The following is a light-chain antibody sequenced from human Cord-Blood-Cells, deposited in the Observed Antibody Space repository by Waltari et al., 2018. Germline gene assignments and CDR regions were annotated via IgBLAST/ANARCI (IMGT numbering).Light chain of an antibody. CDR3: SSYTSSSTLDVV. CDR2: DVS. CDR1: SSDVGGYNY. V-gene: IGLV2-14*01. J-gene: IGLJ2*01. Sequence: QSALTQPASVSGSPGPSITISCTGTSSDVGGYNYVSWYQQHPGKAPKLMIYDVSNRASGSSNRFSGSKSGNTASLTISGLQAEDEADYYCSSYTSSSTLDVVFGGGTKLTVL.